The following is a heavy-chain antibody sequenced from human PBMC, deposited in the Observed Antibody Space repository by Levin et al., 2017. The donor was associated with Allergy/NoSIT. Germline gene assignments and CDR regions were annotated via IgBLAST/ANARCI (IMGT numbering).Heavy chain of an antibody. D-gene: IGHD5-18*01. V-gene: IGHV3-48*01. CDR3: ARDGPYSYEDFPFDY. J-gene: IGHJ4*02. Sequence: GESLKISCAASGFTFSSYSMNWVRQAPGKGLEWVSYISSSSSTIYYADSVKGRFTISRDNAKNSLYLQMNSLRAEDTAVYYCARDGPYSYEDFPFDYWGQGTLVTVSS. CDR1: GFTFSSYS. CDR2: ISSSSSTI.